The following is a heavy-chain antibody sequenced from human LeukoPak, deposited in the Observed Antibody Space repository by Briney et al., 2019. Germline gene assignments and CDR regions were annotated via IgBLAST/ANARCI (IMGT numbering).Heavy chain of an antibody. CDR2: IYSGGST. Sequence: GRSLRLSCAASGFTFDDYAMHWVRQAPGKGLEWVSVIYSGGSTYYVDSVKGRFTISRDNSKNMIYLEMNSLRAEDTAVYYCAREMAVWGQGALVTVSS. CDR1: GFTFDDYA. D-gene: IGHD2-8*01. CDR3: AREMAV. V-gene: IGHV3-66*01. J-gene: IGHJ4*02.